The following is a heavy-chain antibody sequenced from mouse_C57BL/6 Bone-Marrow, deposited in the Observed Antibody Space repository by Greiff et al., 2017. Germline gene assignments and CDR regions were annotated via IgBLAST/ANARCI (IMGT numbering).Heavy chain of an antibody. CDR2: IYPSSGNT. CDR3: ADASFAY. CDR1: GYTFTSYG. Sequence: VKLVESGAELARPGASVKLSCTASGYTFTSYGISWVKQSTGQGLEWIGEIYPSSGNTYYHEKFKGKVTLSADKASSTAYMERRNLTSEDSAVYFCADASFAYWGQGTLVTVSA. J-gene: IGHJ3*01. V-gene: IGHV1-81*01.